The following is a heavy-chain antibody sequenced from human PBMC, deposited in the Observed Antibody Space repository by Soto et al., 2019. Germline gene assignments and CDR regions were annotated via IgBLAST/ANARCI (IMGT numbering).Heavy chain of an antibody. V-gene: IGHV1-2*06. CDR1: GYFFTSHY. D-gene: IGHD3-10*01. CDR3: AREITYGGGSFSLGL. J-gene: IGHJ4*02. Sequence: QVHLVEYGAEVEKPGASVKVSCKTSGYFFTSHYIHWVRLAPGRGLEWMGRINPNNGDTNSPQKFQGRVTMTSDTSISTAYMEMSGLRSDDTALYYCAREITYGGGSFSLGLWGQGTLVTVSS. CDR2: INPNNGDT.